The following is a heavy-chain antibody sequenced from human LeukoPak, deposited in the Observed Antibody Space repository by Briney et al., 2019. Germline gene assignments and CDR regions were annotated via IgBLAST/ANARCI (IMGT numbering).Heavy chain of an antibody. CDR3: AKDRGVGVSNWFDP. V-gene: IGHV3-30*02. CDR1: GFTFSTFG. J-gene: IGHJ5*02. D-gene: IGHD3-10*01. Sequence: GGSLRLSCAASGFTFSTFGMHWVRQAPGKGLEWVAFIRYDGSNKYHADSVKGRFTISRDNSKNTLYMQMNSLRADDTAVYYCAKDRGVGVSNWFDPWGQGTLVTVSS. CDR2: IRYDGSNK.